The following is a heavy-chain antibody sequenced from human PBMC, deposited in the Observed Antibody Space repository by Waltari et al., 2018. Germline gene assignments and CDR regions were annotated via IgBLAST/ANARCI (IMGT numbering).Heavy chain of an antibody. CDR1: GGSLSSYY. CDR2: IYTSGST. Sequence: QVQLQESGPGLVKPSETLSLTCTVSGGSLSSYYWSWIRQPAGKGLEWIGRIYTSGSTNYNPSLKSRVTMSVDTSKNQFSLKLSSVTAADTAVYYCARDSYYYDSSLGDPWGQGTLVTVSS. CDR3: ARDSYYYDSSLGDP. J-gene: IGHJ5*02. D-gene: IGHD3-22*01. V-gene: IGHV4-4*07.